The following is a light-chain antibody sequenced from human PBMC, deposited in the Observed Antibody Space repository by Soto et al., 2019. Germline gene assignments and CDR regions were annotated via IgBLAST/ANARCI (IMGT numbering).Light chain of an antibody. CDR3: SSYTGSSTLG. V-gene: IGLV2-14*01. CDR1: SSDVGGYNY. J-gene: IGLJ1*01. CDR2: EVS. Sequence: QSALTQPASVSGSPGQSITISCTGTSSDVGGYNYVSWYQQHPGKAPKLMIYEVSHRPSGVSNRFSGSKSGNTASLTISGLQTDDEADYYCSSYTGSSTLGFGTGTKLTVL.